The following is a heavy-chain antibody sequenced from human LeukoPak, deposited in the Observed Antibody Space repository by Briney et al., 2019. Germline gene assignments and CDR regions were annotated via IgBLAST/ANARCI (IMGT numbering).Heavy chain of an antibody. CDR3: ARVPHGIVPAAREDWYFDL. CDR2: IYYSGST. J-gene: IGHJ2*01. V-gene: IGHV4-59*01. CDR1: GGSISSYY. Sequence: KPSEVLSLTCTVSGGSISSYYWSWIRQPPGKGLEWIGYIYYSGSTNYNPSLKSRVTISVDTSKNQFSLKLSSVTAADTAVYYCARVPHGIVPAAREDWYFDLWGRGTLVTVSS. D-gene: IGHD2-2*01.